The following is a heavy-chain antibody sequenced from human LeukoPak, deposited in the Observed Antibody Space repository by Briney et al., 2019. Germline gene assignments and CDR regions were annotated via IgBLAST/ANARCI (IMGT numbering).Heavy chain of an antibody. V-gene: IGHV4-59*01. CDR2: IYYSGST. Sequence: SETLSLTCTVSGGSISSYYWSWIRQPPGKGLEWIGYIYYSGSTNYNPSLKSRVTISVDTSKNQFSLKLSSVTAADTAVYYCARAALDYDFWSGYYLSYMDVWGKGTTVTVSS. J-gene: IGHJ6*03. CDR1: GGSISSYY. D-gene: IGHD3-3*01. CDR3: ARAALDYDFWSGYYLSYMDV.